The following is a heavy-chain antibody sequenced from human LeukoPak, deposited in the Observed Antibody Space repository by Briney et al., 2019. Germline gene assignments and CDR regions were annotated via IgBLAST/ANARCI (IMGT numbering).Heavy chain of an antibody. D-gene: IGHD4-17*01. CDR3: AREADYGDYPFDY. J-gene: IGHJ4*02. Sequence: SETLSLTCTVSGGSISSSSYYWSWIRQPAGKGLEWIGRIYTSGSTNYNPSLKSRVTMSVDTSKNQFSLKLSSVTAADTAVYYCAREADYGDYPFDYWGQGTLVTVSS. V-gene: IGHV4-61*02. CDR2: IYTSGST. CDR1: GGSISSSSYY.